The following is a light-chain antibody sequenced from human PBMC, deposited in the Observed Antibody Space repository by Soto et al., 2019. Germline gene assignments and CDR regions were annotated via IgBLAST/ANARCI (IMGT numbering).Light chain of an antibody. CDR2: KAS. Sequence: DIQITQSPSTLSVSVAHRVIITFRASQTISSWLAWYQQKPGKAPKLLIYKASTLKSGVPSRFSGSGSGTEFTLTISSLQTDDFATYYCKHYNSYSEAFGQGTKVDIK. CDR3: KHYNSYSEA. CDR1: QTISSW. V-gene: IGKV1-5*03. J-gene: IGKJ1*01.